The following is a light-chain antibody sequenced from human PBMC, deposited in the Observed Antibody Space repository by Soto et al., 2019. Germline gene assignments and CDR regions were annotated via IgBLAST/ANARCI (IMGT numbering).Light chain of an antibody. J-gene: IGKJ2*01. CDR3: QQGHSTPYT. V-gene: IGKV1-39*01. Sequence: DIQMTQSPYSLSASVGDSVTITCRASQNIRTYLNWYQQKPGRAPKLLIHSASALPSGVPSRFSGSGSGTEFTLTMSGLQPEDFATHYCQQGHSTPYTFGQGTKVEIK. CDR1: QNIRTY. CDR2: SAS.